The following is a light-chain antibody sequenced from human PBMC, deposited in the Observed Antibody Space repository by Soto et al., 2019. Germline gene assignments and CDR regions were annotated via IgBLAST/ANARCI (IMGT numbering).Light chain of an antibody. V-gene: IGKV3-20*01. Sequence: DIVLTQSPGTLSLSPGERATLSCRASPSVSSSYLAWYQQKPGQAPRLLIYGASSRATGIPDRFSGSGSGTDFTLTISRLEPEDFAVDYCQQYGSSPWTFGQGTKVELK. CDR3: QQYGSSPWT. CDR1: PSVSSSY. J-gene: IGKJ1*01. CDR2: GAS.